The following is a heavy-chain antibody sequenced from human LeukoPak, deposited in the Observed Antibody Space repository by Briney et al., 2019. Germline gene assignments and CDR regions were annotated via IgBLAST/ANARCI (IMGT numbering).Heavy chain of an antibody. D-gene: IGHD3-22*01. CDR3: AKRPASSGYYYTSYFDY. V-gene: IGHV3-30*02. CDR1: GFTFSSYG. CDR2: IRYDGSNK. J-gene: IGHJ4*02. Sequence: GGSLKLSCAASGFTFSSYGMHWVRQAPGKGLEWVAFIRYDGSNKYYADSVKGRFTISRDNSKNTLYLQMNSLRAEDTAVYYCAKRPASSGYYYTSYFDYWGQGTLVTVSS.